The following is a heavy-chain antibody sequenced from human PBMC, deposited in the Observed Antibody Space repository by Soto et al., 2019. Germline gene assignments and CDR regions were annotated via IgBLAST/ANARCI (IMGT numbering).Heavy chain of an antibody. D-gene: IGHD2-15*01. CDR2: IYWDDDK. V-gene: IGHV2-5*02. Sequence: SGPTLVKPTQTLTLTCTFSGFSLSTSGVGVGWIRQPPGKALEWLALIYWDDDKRYSPSLKSRLTITKDTSKNQVVLTMTNMDPVDTATYYCAHRILGYCSGGSCYFSPAEKKSPNWFDPWGQGTLVTVSS. CDR1: GFSLSTSGVG. J-gene: IGHJ5*02. CDR3: AHRILGYCSGGSCYFSPAEKKSPNWFDP.